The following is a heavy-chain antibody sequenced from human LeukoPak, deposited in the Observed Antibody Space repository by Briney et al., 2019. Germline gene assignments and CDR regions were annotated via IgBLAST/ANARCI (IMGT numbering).Heavy chain of an antibody. V-gene: IGHV3-7*01. CDR3: ARVRGSGGRYGAFDV. J-gene: IGHJ3*01. CDR1: GFTFSGSA. D-gene: IGHD6-19*01. CDR2: VKQDGSER. Sequence: GGSLKLSCAASGFTFSGSAVHWVRQAPGKGLEWVANVKQDGSERYFVDSVKGRFTISRDNAKNSLYLQMNSLRAEDTAVYYCARVRGSGGRYGAFDVWGQGTMVTVSS.